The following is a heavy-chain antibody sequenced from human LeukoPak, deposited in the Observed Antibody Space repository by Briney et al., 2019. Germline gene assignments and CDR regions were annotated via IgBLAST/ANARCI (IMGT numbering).Heavy chain of an antibody. CDR1: GFTFGDYG. V-gene: IGHV3-49*03. CDR3: TTDRLRMVRGADI. CDR2: IRSKAYGGTT. J-gene: IGHJ3*02. D-gene: IGHD3-10*01. Sequence: GGSLRLSCTASGFTFGDYGMSWFRQAPGKGLEWLGFIRSKAYGGTTEYAASVKGRFTISRDDSKNTLYLQMNSLKTEDTAVYYCTTDRLRMVRGADIWGQGTMVTVSS.